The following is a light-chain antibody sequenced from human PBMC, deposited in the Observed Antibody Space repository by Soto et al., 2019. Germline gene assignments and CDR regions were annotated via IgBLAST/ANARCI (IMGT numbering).Light chain of an antibody. CDR1: SSDVGGYNY. V-gene: IGLV2-8*01. Sequence: QSALTQPPSASGSPGQSVTISCTGTSSDVGGYNYVSWYQQHPGKAPKLMIYEVSKRPSGVPDRFSGSKSGNTASLTVSGLQAEDEDDYYCSSYAGSNHLVFGGGTKVTVL. CDR3: SSYAGSNHLV. CDR2: EVS. J-gene: IGLJ2*01.